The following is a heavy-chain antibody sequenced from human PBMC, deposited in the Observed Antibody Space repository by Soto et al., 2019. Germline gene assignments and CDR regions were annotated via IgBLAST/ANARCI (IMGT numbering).Heavy chain of an antibody. V-gene: IGHV4-31*03. Sequence: QVQLQESGPGLVKPSQTLSLTCTVSGVSISSGGYYWSWIRQHPGKGLEWIGYIYYSGSTYYNPSLKSRVTISVDTSKNQLSLKLSSVTAADTAVYYCARDTVAAAGGNLFDPWGQGTLVTVSS. CDR2: IYYSGST. CDR3: ARDTVAAAGGNLFDP. D-gene: IGHD6-13*01. CDR1: GVSISSGGYY. J-gene: IGHJ5*02.